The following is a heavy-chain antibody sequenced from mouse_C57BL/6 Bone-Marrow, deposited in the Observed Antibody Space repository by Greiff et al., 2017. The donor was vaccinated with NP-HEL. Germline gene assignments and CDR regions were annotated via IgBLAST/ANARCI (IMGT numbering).Heavy chain of an antibody. CDR1: GYTFTSYW. D-gene: IGHD1-1*01. Sequence: QVQLQQPGAELVMPGASVKLSCKASGYTFTSYWMHWVKQRPGQGLEWIGEIDPSDSYTNYNQKFKGKSTLTVDKSSSTAYMQLSSLTSEDSAVYYCASEVISTVNAVGYWGQGASVT. J-gene: IGHJ4*01. V-gene: IGHV1-69*01. CDR2: IDPSDSYT. CDR3: ASEVISTVNAVGY.